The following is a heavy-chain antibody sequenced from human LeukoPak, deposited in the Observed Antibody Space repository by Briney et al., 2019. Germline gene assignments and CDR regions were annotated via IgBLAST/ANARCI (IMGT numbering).Heavy chain of an antibody. CDR2: ISGSGGST. Sequence: GGPLRLSCAASGFTFSSYAMSWARQAPGRGLEGVSSISGSGGSTYYADSVKGRFAHSIDNSKNAHYLSTNKQTAEDTAVYYCAKQRRWLQSTFDYWGQGTLVTVSS. CDR1: GFTFSSYA. V-gene: IGHV3-23*01. D-gene: IGHD5-24*01. J-gene: IGHJ4*02. CDR3: AKQRRWLQSTFDY.